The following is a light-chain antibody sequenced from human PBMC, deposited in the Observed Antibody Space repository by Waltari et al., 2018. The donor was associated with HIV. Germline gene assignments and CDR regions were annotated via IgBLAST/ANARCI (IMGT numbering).Light chain of an antibody. J-gene: IGKJ2*01. Sequence: EIVMTQSPATLSVSPGERATVACRASQSVGTKLAWYQYKIGQAPRLLIYDASTKTTQNPSRFIGTGSGTEFTLIISSLQSEDFEEYYCQQYKTWPYTFGQVTRLEIK. CDR1: QSVGTK. CDR3: QQYKTWPYT. V-gene: IGKV3-15*01. CDR2: DAS.